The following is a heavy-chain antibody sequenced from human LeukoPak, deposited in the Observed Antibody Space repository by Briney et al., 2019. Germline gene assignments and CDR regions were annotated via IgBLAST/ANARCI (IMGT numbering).Heavy chain of an antibody. J-gene: IGHJ4*02. CDR3: ARTGNGRVYDL. Sequence: QPGGSLRLSCVTSGFTVSSNQITWVRQAPGEGLEWVSVISSGGNKYTADSVRGRFSISRDSSKNTVNLQLNSLRVEDTATYYCARTGNGRVYDLWGQGTLVTVSS. CDR1: GFTVSSNQ. CDR2: ISSGGNK. D-gene: IGHD1-1*01. V-gene: IGHV3-53*01.